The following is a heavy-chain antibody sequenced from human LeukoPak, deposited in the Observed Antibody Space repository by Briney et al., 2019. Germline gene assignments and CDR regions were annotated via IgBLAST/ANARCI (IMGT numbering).Heavy chain of an antibody. J-gene: IGHJ4*02. CDR2: IYYSGST. Sequence: SETLSLTCTGSGGSISSYYWSWIRQPPGKGLEWIGYIYYSGSTNYNPSLKSRVTISVDTSKNQFSLKLSSVTAADTAVYYCARGGFTSGWSFFDFWGQGTLVTVSS. D-gene: IGHD6-19*01. V-gene: IGHV4-59*12. CDR3: ARGGFTSGWSFFDF. CDR1: GGSISSYY.